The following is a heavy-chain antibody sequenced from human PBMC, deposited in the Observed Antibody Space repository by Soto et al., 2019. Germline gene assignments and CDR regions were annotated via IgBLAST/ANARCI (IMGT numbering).Heavy chain of an antibody. Sequence: PGESLKISCKGSGYSFTSYWIGWVRQMPGKGLEWMGIIYPGDSDTRYSPSFQGQVTISADKSISTAYLQWSSLKASDTAMYYCARGYQRSSTSCYNYYYYGMDVWGQGTTVTVSS. V-gene: IGHV5-51*01. J-gene: IGHJ6*02. CDR2: IYPGDSDT. CDR1: GYSFTSYW. D-gene: IGHD2-2*02. CDR3: ARGYQRSSTSCYNYYYYGMDV.